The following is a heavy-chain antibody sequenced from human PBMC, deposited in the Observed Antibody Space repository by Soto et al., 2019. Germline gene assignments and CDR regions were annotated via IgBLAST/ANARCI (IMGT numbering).Heavy chain of an antibody. V-gene: IGHV1-2*04. J-gene: IGHJ4*02. CDR2: INPNSGGT. D-gene: IGHD6-13*01. CDR1: GYTFTGYY. CDR3: ARVKYSSSWYYDY. Sequence: ASVKVSCKASGYTFTGYYMHWVRQAPRQGLEWMGWINPNSGGTNYAQKFQGWVTMTRDTSISTAYMELSRLRSDDTAVYYCARVKYSSSWYYDYWGQGTLVTVSS.